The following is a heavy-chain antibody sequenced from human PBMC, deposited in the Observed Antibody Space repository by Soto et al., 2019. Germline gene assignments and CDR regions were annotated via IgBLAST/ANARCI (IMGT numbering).Heavy chain of an antibody. CDR1: GCSISSSSYY. CDR2: IYYSGST. J-gene: IGHJ4*02. D-gene: IGHD2-21*02. Sequence: SETLSLTCTVSGCSISSSSYYWGWIRQPPGKGLEWIGSIYYSGSTYYNPSLKSRVTISVDTSKNQFSLKLSSVTAADTAVYYCARPGRVTLDVDYWGQGTLVTVSS. CDR3: ARPGRVTLDVDY. V-gene: IGHV4-39*01.